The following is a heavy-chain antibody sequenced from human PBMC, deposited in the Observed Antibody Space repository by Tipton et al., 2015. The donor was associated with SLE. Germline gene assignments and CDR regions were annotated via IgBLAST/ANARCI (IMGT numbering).Heavy chain of an antibody. Sequence: LRLSCTASGGSISSGSYYWSWIRQPAGKGLEWIGYIYTSGSTNYNPSLKSRVTISVDTSKNHFSLKLSSVTAADTAVYYCARDREMWGIDPWGQGTLVTVSS. J-gene: IGHJ5*02. CDR1: GGSISSGSYY. CDR3: ARDREMWGIDP. V-gene: IGHV4-61*09. D-gene: IGHD3-16*01. CDR2: IYTSGST.